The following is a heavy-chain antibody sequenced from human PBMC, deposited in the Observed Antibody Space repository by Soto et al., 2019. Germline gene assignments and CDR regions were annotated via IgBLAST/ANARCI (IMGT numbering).Heavy chain of an antibody. J-gene: IGHJ1*01. CDR3: IGSFPF. V-gene: IGHV3-49*03. Sequence: GGSLRLSCTGSGFPFANFLMSWFRQAPGKGLEWVGFIRSQPYGGTTQYAASVRGRFTISRADSKGIAYLQMNSLKSEDSGVYYCIGSFPFWGQGTLVTVSS. CDR1: GFPFANFL. D-gene: IGHD3-10*01. CDR2: IRSQPYGGTT.